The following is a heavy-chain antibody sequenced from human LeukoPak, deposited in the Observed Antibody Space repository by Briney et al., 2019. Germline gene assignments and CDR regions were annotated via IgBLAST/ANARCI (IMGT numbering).Heavy chain of an antibody. CDR3: AKSNGYGLVDI. CDR1: GFTFSSYE. D-gene: IGHD3-10*01. J-gene: IGHJ3*02. CDR2: INHSGST. V-gene: IGHV4-34*08. Sequence: PGGSLRLSCAASGFTFSSYEMNWVRQAPGKGLEWIGEINHSGSTNYNPSLKSRVTISVDTSKNQFSLKLSSVTAADTAVYYCAKSNGYGLVDIWGQGTMVTVSS.